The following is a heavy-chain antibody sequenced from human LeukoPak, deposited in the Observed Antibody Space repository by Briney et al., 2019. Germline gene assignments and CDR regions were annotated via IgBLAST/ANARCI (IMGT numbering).Heavy chain of an antibody. J-gene: IGHJ4*02. CDR3: ARGYSSGWYLDY. CDR1: VYTLTSDA. CDR2: VSGGDGTT. Sequence: ASVKVSCKASVYTLTSDAIHWVRQAPGQRPEGMGWVSGGDGTTRYSQKFQGRVTLTRDTSANTAYMDLSSLTSEDTAVYFCARGYSSGWYLDYWGQGTLVTVSS. V-gene: IGHV1-3*01. D-gene: IGHD6-19*01.